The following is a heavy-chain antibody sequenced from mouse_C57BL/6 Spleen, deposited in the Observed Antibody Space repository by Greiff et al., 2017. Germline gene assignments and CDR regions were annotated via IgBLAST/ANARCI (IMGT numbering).Heavy chain of an antibody. CDR1: GYTFTSYW. V-gene: IGHV1-50*01. CDR3: AKTGGTSWFAY. J-gene: IGHJ3*01. D-gene: IGHD5-1*01. CDR2: IDPSDSYT. Sequence: QVQLQQPGAELVKPGASVKLSCKASGYTFTSYWMQWVKQRPGQGLEWIGEIDPSDSYTNYNQKFKGKATLTVDPSSSTAYMQLSSLTSEDSAVYYCAKTGGTSWFAYWGQGTLVTVSA.